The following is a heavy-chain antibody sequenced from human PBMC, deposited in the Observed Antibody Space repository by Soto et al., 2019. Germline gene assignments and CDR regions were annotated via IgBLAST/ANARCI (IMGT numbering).Heavy chain of an antibody. Sequence: QVELVESGGGVVQPGRSLRLSCAASGFSFSSYGMHWVRQAPGKGLEWVAVVSYDGSNKYYADSVKGRFTISRDNSKNTLYLQMNSLRAEDTAVYYCAKDLWAVTSYYYGMAVWGQGTTVTVSS. CDR3: AKDLWAVTSYYYGMAV. J-gene: IGHJ6*02. CDR1: GFSFSSYG. CDR2: VSYDGSNK. D-gene: IGHD4-17*01. V-gene: IGHV3-30*18.